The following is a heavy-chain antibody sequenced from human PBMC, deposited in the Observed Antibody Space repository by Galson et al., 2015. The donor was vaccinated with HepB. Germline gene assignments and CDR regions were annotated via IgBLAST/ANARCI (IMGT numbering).Heavy chain of an antibody. J-gene: IGHJ5*02. CDR2: IKQDGSEK. CDR1: GFTFSSYW. D-gene: IGHD2-2*02. V-gene: IGHV3-7*01. Sequence: SLRLSCAASGFTFSSYWMSWVRQAPGKGLEWVANIKQDGSEKYYVDSVKGRFTISRDNAKNSLYLQMNGLRAEDTAVYYCARDPDLSFLCIGTNCYNAWFDPWGQGTLVTVSS. CDR3: ARDPDLSFLCIGTNCYNAWFDP.